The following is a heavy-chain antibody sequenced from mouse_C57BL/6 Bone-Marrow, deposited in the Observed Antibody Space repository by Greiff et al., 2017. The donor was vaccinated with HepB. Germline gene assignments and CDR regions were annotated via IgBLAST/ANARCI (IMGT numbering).Heavy chain of an antibody. CDR3: ARERGLRGYLGN. J-gene: IGHJ2*01. V-gene: IGHV1-64*01. D-gene: IGHD2-2*01. Sequence: VQLQQPGAELVKPGASVKLSCKASGYTFTSYWMHWVKQRPGQGLEWIGMIHPNSGSTNYNEKFKSKATLTVDKSTSTAYMQLSSLTSEDSSVYYCARERGLRGYLGNWGQGTTLTVSS. CDR2: IHPNSGST. CDR1: GYTFTSYW.